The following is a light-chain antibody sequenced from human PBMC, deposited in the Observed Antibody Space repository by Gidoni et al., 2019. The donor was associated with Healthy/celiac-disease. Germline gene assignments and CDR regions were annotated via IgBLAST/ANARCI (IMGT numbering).Light chain of an antibody. Sequence: QSALTQAASVSGSPGQSITISCTGTRSDAGGYNYVSWYQQHPGKAPKLMIYEVSNRPSGVSNRFSGSKSGNTASLTISGLQAEDEADYYCSSYTSSSTPHVVFGGGTKLTVL. CDR2: EVS. J-gene: IGLJ2*01. CDR1: RSDAGGYNY. V-gene: IGLV2-14*01. CDR3: SSYTSSSTPHVV.